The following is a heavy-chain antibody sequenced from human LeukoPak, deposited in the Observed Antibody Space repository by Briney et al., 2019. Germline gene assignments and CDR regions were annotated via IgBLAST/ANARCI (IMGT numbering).Heavy chain of an antibody. CDR1: GFTFSSYG. J-gene: IGHJ3*02. D-gene: IGHD3-22*01. CDR3: AKDRRVTMIVVAPGYDAFDI. Sequence: GGSLRLSCAASGFTFSSYGMSWVRQAPGKGLEWVSAISGSGGSTYYADSVKGRFTISRDNSKNTLYLQMNSLRAEDTAVYYCAKDRRVTMIVVAPGYDAFDIWGQGTMVTVSS. V-gene: IGHV3-23*01. CDR2: ISGSGGST.